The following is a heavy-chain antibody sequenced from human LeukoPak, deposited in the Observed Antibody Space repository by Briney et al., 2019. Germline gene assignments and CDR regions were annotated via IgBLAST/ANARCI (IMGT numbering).Heavy chain of an antibody. Sequence: ASVKVSCKASGGTFSSSAISWVRQAPGQGLEWMGGIIPIFGTANYAQKFQGRVTITTDESTSTAYMELSSLRSEDTAVYYCARDLQEAFDIWGQGTMVTVSS. CDR1: GGTFSSSA. CDR2: IIPIFGTA. J-gene: IGHJ3*02. V-gene: IGHV1-69*05. CDR3: ARDLQEAFDI.